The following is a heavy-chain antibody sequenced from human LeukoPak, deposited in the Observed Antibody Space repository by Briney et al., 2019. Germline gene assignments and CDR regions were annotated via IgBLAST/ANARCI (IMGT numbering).Heavy chain of an antibody. Sequence: SETLSLTCTVSGGSISSYYWSWIRQPPGKGLEWIGYIYYSGSTNYNPSLKSRVTISVDTSKNQFSLKLSSVTAADTAVYYCARGMVYYDFWSGYYTSYYFDYWGQGALVTVSS. V-gene: IGHV4-59*01. CDR3: ARGMVYYDFWSGYYTSYYFDY. CDR2: IYYSGST. CDR1: GGSISSYY. D-gene: IGHD3-3*01. J-gene: IGHJ4*02.